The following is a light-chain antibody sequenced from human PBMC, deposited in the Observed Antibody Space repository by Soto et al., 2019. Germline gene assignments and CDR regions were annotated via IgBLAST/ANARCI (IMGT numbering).Light chain of an antibody. Sequence: QAVVTQPPSASGTPGQRVTISCSGSSSNIGSNYVFWYQHLPGTAPKLLIYRNNQRPSVVPDRFSGSKSGTSASLAISGLRSEDETDYYCAAWDDSLSGVVFGGGTKVTVL. CDR2: RNN. CDR3: AAWDDSLSGVV. J-gene: IGLJ2*01. CDR1: SSNIGSNY. V-gene: IGLV1-47*01.